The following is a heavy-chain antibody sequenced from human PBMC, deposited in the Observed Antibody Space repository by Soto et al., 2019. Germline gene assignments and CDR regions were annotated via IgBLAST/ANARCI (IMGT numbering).Heavy chain of an antibody. CDR2: INPNSGGT. V-gene: IGHV1-2*04. J-gene: IGHJ3*02. D-gene: IGHD3-22*01. CDR1: GYTFTGYY. Sequence: ASVKVSCKASGYTFTGYYMHWVRQAPGQGLEWMGWINPNSGGTNYAQKFQGWVTMTRDTSISTAYMELSRLRSDDTAVYYCARVSPHYYDSSGYSERYAFDIWGQGTMVTVSS. CDR3: ARVSPHYYDSSGYSERYAFDI.